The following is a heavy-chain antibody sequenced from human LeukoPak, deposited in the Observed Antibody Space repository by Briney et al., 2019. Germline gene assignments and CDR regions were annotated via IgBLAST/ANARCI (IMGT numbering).Heavy chain of an antibody. D-gene: IGHD6-19*01. V-gene: IGHV1-2*02. CDR3: ARDAIADSSGWYYFDY. CDR1: GYTFTGYY. J-gene: IGHJ4*02. CDR2: INPNSGGT. Sequence: ASVKVSCKASGYTFTGYYMHWVRQAPGQGLEWMGWINPNSGGTNYAQKFQGRVTMTRDTSINTAYMDLNRLRSDDTAVYYCARDAIADSSGWYYFDYWGQGTLVTVPS.